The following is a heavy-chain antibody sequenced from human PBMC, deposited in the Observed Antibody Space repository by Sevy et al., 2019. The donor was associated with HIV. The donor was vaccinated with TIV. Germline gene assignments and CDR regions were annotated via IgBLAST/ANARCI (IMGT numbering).Heavy chain of an antibody. CDR2: IYSGANT. V-gene: IGHV3-53*01. D-gene: IGHD3-22*01. CDR3: AGDRITYYYDSSGYYTSGYGMDV. J-gene: IGHJ6*02. Sequence: GESLKISCAASGFNVSSNYMNWIRQAPGKGLEWVSVIYSGANTYYADSVKGRFTISRDTSKNTLYLQMNSLRAEDTAVYYCAGDRITYYYDSSGYYTSGYGMDVWGQGTTVTVSS. CDR1: GFNVSSNY.